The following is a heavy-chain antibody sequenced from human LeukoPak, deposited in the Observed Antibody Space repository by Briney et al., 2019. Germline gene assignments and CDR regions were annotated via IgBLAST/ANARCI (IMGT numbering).Heavy chain of an antibody. Sequence: GGSLRLSCAASGFTFISYWMSWVRQAPGKGPEWVANIKQDGSEKYYVDSVKGRFTTSRDNAKNSLYLQMNSLRAEDTAVYYCARADSSIAARLSRSSIFNYYYYMDVWGKGTTVTVSS. CDR3: ARADSSIAARLSRSSIFNYYYYMDV. CDR2: IKQDGSEK. V-gene: IGHV3-7*01. D-gene: IGHD6-6*01. CDR1: GFTFISYW. J-gene: IGHJ6*03.